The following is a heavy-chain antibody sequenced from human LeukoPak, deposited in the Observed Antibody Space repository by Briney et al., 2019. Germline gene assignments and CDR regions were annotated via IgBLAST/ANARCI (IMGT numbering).Heavy chain of an antibody. CDR1: GYTFTSYD. J-gene: IGHJ3*02. Sequence: ASVKVSCKASGYTFTSYDINWVRQATGQGLEWMGWMNPNSGNTGYAQKFQGRVTMTRNTSISTAYMELSSLRSEDTAVYYCARDIFDVDIVATPGAFDIWGQGTMVTVSS. D-gene: IGHD5-12*01. CDR2: MNPNSGNT. V-gene: IGHV1-8*01. CDR3: ARDIFDVDIVATPGAFDI.